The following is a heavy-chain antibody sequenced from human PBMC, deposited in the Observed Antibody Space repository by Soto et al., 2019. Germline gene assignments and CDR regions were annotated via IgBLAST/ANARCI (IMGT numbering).Heavy chain of an antibody. CDR3: AIDLGYCSGCSCPDFDY. V-gene: IGHV1-18*01. J-gene: IGHJ4*02. D-gene: IGHD2-15*01. Sequence: ASVNVSCKASGDTFTSYGISWVRQAPGQGLERMGWISAYNGNTNYAQKLQGRVTMTTDTSTSTAYMELRSLRSDDTAVYYCAIDLGYCSGCSCPDFDYWGQGTLVTVSS. CDR2: ISAYNGNT. CDR1: GDTFTSYG.